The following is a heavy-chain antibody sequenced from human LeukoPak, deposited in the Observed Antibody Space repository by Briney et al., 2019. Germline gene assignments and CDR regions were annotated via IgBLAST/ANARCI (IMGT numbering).Heavy chain of an antibody. CDR1: GYTFTDYY. V-gene: IGHV1-2*02. J-gene: IGHJ5*02. D-gene: IGHD1-26*01. CDR3: ARVKALGIVGSTTVLDP. CDR2: INPNTDGI. Sequence: ASVKVSCKASGYTFTDYYIHWVRQAPGQGLEWMGWINPNTDGINYAQNFRGRVTMTRDTSIIKAYMELSSLSSDGTAIHYCARVKALGIVGSTTVLDPWGQGTLVTVSS.